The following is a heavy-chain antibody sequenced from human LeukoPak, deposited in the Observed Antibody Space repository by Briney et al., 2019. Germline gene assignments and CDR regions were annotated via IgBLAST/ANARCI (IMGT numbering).Heavy chain of an antibody. Sequence: GGSLRLSCAASEFTFGSGSMTWVRQAPGKGLEWVSAIRTSDGSTFYADSVKGRFTISRDTSTNTLYLQMNTLTAEDTAVYYCGNRTGDYFDNWGQGTLVTVSS. CDR1: EFTFGSGS. CDR3: GNRTGDYFDN. J-gene: IGHJ4*02. V-gene: IGHV3-23*01. D-gene: IGHD3-10*01. CDR2: IRTSDGST.